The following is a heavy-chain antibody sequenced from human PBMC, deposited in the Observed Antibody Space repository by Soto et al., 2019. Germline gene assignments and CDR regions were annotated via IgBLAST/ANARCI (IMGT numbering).Heavy chain of an antibody. CDR3: ARDMRSSWPFDY. D-gene: IGHD6-13*01. CDR2: ISTSGNTM. V-gene: IGHV3-11*01. Sequence: GGSLRLSCAASGFTFSDYYMSWVRQAPGKGLEWVSYISTSGNTMYYADSVKGRFTISRDNAKNSLSLQMHSLRAEDMAVYYCARDMRSSWPFDYWGQGTLVTVSS. J-gene: IGHJ4*02. CDR1: GFTFSDYY.